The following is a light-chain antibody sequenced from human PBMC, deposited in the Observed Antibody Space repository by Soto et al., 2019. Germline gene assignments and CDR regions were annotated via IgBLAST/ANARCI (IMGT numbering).Light chain of an antibody. CDR1: SSDVGGYNY. CDR2: GVN. Sequence: QSVLTQPRSVSGSPGQSVTISCTGTSSDVGGYNYVSWYQQHLGKAPKLMIYGVNKRPSGVPDRFSGSKSGNTASLTISGLQAEDEADYYCCSYAGNYVYVFGGGTRSPS. CDR3: CSYAGNYVYV. V-gene: IGLV2-11*01. J-gene: IGLJ1*01.